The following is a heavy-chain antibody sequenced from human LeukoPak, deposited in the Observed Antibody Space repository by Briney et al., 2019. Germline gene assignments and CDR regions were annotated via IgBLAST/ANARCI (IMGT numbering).Heavy chain of an antibody. V-gene: IGHV4-59*01. CDR3: ARVKARGAFDI. J-gene: IGHJ3*02. CDR2: IYYSGNT. CDR1: GGSISNYY. D-gene: IGHD3-10*01. Sequence: SETLSLTCTVSGGSISNYYWSWIRQPPGKGLEWIGYIYYSGNTNYNPSLKSRVTISVDTSKNQFSLKLKSVTAADTAVYYCARVKARGAFDIWGQGTMVTVSS.